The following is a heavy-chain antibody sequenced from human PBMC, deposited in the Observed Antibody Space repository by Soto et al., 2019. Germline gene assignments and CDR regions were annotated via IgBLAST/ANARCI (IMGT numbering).Heavy chain of an antibody. D-gene: IGHD3-10*01. CDR1: GYTFTGYY. J-gene: IGHJ5*02. V-gene: IGHV1-2*04. Sequence: GASVKVSCKASGYTFTGYYMHWVRQAPGQGLEWMGWINASSGDTNYAQKFQGWVTMTRDTSISTAYMELSSLRSEDTAVYYCASDVLLWFGELSSWGQGTLVTVSS. CDR3: ASDVLLWFGELSS. CDR2: INASSGDT.